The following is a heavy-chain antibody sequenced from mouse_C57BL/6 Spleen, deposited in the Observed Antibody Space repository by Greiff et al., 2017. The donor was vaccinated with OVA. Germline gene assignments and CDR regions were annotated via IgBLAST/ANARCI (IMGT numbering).Heavy chain of an antibody. CDR3: ARGDYDVGPYWYFDV. J-gene: IGHJ1*03. CDR1: GYTFTTYP. Sequence: VQLQQSGAELVKPGASVKMSCKASGYTFTTYPIEWMKQNHGQSLEWIGNFHPYNDDTKYNEKFKGKATLTVEKSSSTVYLELSRLTSDDSAVYYCARGDYDVGPYWYFDVWGTGTTVTVSS. D-gene: IGHD2-4*01. CDR2: FHPYNDDT. V-gene: IGHV1-47*01.